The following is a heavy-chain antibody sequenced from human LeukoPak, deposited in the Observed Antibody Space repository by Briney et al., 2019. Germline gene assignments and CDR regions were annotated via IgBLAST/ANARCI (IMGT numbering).Heavy chain of an antibody. CDR1: SDSISSSSYL. CDR2: VYSNGHI. J-gene: IGHJ4*02. Sequence: SETLSLTCSVSSDSISSSSYLWVWVRQPPGKGLEWIGDVYSNGHISYNPSLKSRAAISVDTSKNQFSLNLSSVAAADTAVYYCARRHYGSGNIDSWGQGTLVTVSS. CDR3: ARRHYGSGNIDS. D-gene: IGHD3-10*01. V-gene: IGHV4-39*01.